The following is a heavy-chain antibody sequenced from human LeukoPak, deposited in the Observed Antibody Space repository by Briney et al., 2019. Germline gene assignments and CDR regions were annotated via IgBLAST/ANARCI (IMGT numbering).Heavy chain of an antibody. D-gene: IGHD2-21*01. CDR2: ISGTGGST. Sequence: PGESLRLSCAASGFTFINYAMSGVRQAPGKGLEGVSGISGTGGSTYYADSVKGRFTISRANSQNTLYLQMNSLRAEDTALYYCAKDSWSFHDAFDIWGQGTLVTVSS. V-gene: IGHV3-23*01. CDR3: AKDSWSFHDAFDI. J-gene: IGHJ3*02. CDR1: GFTFINYA.